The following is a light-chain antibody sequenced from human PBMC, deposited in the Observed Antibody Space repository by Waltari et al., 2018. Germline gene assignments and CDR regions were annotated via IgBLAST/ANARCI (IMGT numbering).Light chain of an antibody. V-gene: IGLV1-44*01. Sequence: QSVLTQPPSASGTPGQRVTISCSGSNSNIGRNTVNWYQQLPGTAPKLLIYSNIRRPSGVPSRFSGSKSGTSASRAISGLQSEDEADYYCAAWDDSLSGVVFGGGTKLTVL. CDR1: NSNIGRNT. CDR3: AAWDDSLSGVV. CDR2: SNI. J-gene: IGLJ2*01.